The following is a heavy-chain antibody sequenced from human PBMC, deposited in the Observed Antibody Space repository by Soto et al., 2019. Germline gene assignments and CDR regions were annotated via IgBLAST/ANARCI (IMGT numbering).Heavy chain of an antibody. D-gene: IGHD2-2*01. Sequence: QLQLQKSASGLVKPSQTLSPPCAVFGGSFSSGGYSWSWFRQPPGKGLEWIGYMYHSGSTYYNPSLKSRVTISIDRSKNQFSLKLSSVTAADTAVYYCARVPDYWGQGILVTVSS. CDR1: GGSFSSGGYS. J-gene: IGHJ4*02. V-gene: IGHV4-30-2*01. CDR2: MYHSGST. CDR3: ARVPDY.